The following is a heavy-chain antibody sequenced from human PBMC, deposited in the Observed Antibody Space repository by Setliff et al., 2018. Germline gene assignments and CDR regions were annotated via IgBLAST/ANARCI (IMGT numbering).Heavy chain of an antibody. J-gene: IGHJ3*02. V-gene: IGHV3-21*04. D-gene: IGHD6-19*01. CDR1: GFTFSNFA. Sequence: PGGSLRLSCAASGFTFSNFAMNWVRQAPGKGLEWVSSISSSSSYIYYADPVQGRFTISRDNAKNTMYLQMNSLIAEDTAVYYCIRDTSGRDAFDIWGQGTMVTVSS. CDR2: ISSSSSYI. CDR3: IRDTSGRDAFDI.